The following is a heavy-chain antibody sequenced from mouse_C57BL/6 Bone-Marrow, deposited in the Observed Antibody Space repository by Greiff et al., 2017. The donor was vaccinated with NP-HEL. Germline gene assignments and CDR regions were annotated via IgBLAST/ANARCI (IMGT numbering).Heavy chain of an antibody. CDR2: IWRGGST. J-gene: IGHJ3*01. CDR1: GFSLTSYG. CDR3: ARLNWDGAWFAY. D-gene: IGHD4-1*01. V-gene: IGHV2-2*01. Sequence: VMLVESGPGLVQPSQSLSITCTVSGFSLTSYGVHWVRQSPGKGLEWLGVIWRGGSTDYNAAFISRLSISKDNSKSQVFFKMNSLQADDTAIYYCARLNWDGAWFAYWGQGTLVTVSA.